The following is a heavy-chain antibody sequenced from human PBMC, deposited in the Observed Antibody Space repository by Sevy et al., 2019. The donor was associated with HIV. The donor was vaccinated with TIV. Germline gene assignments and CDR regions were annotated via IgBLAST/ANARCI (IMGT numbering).Heavy chain of an antibody. Sequence: GGSLRLSCAASGFTFNRYWMSWVRQAPGKGLEWVANIKQDESEKHYADSVKGHFTISRDNMKNSLFLQLDTVRDEDSAIYYCAKIDDGDFGGVVRVWGQGTMVTVSS. CDR3: AKIDDGDFGGVVRV. CDR2: IKQDESEK. CDR1: GFTFNRYW. V-gene: IGHV3-7*03. D-gene: IGHD2-21*01. J-gene: IGHJ3*01.